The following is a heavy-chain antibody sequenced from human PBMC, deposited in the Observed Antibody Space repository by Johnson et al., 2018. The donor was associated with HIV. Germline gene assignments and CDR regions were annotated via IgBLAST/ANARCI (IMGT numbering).Heavy chain of an antibody. CDR1: GFTFSSYG. V-gene: IGHV3-30*03. CDR2: ISYDGSNK. CDR3: ARDDRIVGASMGAFDI. J-gene: IGHJ3*02. D-gene: IGHD1-26*01. Sequence: QVQLVESGGGVVQPGRSLRLSCAASGFTFSSYGMHWVRQAPGKGLEWVAVISYDGSNKYYADSVKGRFTISRDNAKNSLYLQVNSLRAEDTAVYYCARDDRIVGASMGAFDIWGQGTMVTVSS.